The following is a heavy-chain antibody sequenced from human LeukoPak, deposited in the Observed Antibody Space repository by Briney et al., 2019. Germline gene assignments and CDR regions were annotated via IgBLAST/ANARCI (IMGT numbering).Heavy chain of an antibody. CDR3: SRGLDSRKPGY. V-gene: IGHV4-31*03. CDR1: GASFNSDDQY. D-gene: IGHD3-22*01. Sequence: SQTLSLTCTVSGASFNSDDQYWNWIRQSPGKGLEWIGSIHPSGMLYNNPSLESRVTMSRDTSKNQFSLNLNSVTAADTAVYSCSRGLDSRKPGYCGQRILVTASS. J-gene: IGHJ4*02. CDR2: IHPSGML.